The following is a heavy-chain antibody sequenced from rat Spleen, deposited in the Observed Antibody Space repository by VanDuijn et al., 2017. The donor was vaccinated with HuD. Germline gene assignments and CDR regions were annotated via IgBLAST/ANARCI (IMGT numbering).Heavy chain of an antibody. Sequence: EVQLVESGGGLVQPGRSMKLSCTASGFTFSDYNMAWVRQAPKKGLEWVATISYDGSSTYYRDSVKGRSTISRDNAKSTLYLQMDSLRSEDTATYYCARGGRWYFDFWGPGTMVTVSS. V-gene: IGHV5-7*01. D-gene: IGHD1-11*01. CDR3: ARGGRWYFDF. CDR1: GFTFSDYN. CDR2: ISYDGSST. J-gene: IGHJ1*01.